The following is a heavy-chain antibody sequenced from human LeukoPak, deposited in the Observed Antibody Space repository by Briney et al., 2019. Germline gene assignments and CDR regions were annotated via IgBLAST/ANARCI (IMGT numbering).Heavy chain of an antibody. V-gene: IGHV3-23*01. CDR2: ISGSAYST. CDR1: GFTFSSYA. Sequence: GGSLRLSCAASGFTFSSYAMTWVRQAPGKGLEWISAISGSAYSTSYADSVKGRFTISRDNSKSTLYLQMNSLRAEDTAIYYCARNTSGFKLGDAFDIWGQGTMVTVSS. J-gene: IGHJ3*02. D-gene: IGHD3-22*01. CDR3: ARNTSGFKLGDAFDI.